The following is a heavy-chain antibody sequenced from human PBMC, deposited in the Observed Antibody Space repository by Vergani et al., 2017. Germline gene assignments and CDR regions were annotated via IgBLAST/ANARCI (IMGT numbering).Heavy chain of an antibody. CDR1: GFTVSSKY. V-gene: IGHV3-53*01. Sequence: EVQLVESGGGLIQPGGSLRLSCAASGFTVSSKYMSWVRQAPGEGLEWVAVIYSGGSTYYADSVKGRFTISRANSRNTLYLQMNRLRAEDTAVYYCARGVDYEGYGGQGTLGTVSS. J-gene: IGHJ4*02. CDR3: ARGVDYEGY. CDR2: IYSGGST. D-gene: IGHD4-17*01.